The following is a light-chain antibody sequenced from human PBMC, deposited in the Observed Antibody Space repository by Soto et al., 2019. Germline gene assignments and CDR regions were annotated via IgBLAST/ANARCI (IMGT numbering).Light chain of an antibody. V-gene: IGLV6-57*04. CDR3: QSYDSSTVI. CDR1: SGTIASNY. Sequence: NFMLTQPHSVSESPGKTVTISCTRSSGTIASNYVQWYQQRPGSAPTTVIYEHNQRPSGVPDRFSGSTDGSSNSASLTISGLHTEDEADYYCQSYDSSTVIFGGGTQLTVL. J-gene: IGLJ2*01. CDR2: EHN.